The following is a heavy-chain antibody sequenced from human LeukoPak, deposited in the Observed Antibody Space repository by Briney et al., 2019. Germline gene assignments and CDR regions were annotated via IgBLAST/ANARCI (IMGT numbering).Heavy chain of an antibody. J-gene: IGHJ4*02. V-gene: IGHV3-30*02. CDR2: IRYDGSNK. D-gene: IGHD3-3*01. CDR3: AKDSEYYDFWSGYYSHFDY. Sequence: GGSLRLSCAASGFTFSSYGMHWVRRAPGKGLEWVAFIRYDGSNKYYADSVKGRFTISRDNSKNTLYLQMNSLRAEDTAVYYCAKDSEYYDFWSGYYSHFDYWGQGTLVTVSS. CDR1: GFTFSSYG.